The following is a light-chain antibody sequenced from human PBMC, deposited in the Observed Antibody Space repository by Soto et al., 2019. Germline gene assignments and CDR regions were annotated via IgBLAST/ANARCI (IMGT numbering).Light chain of an antibody. J-gene: IGKJ4*01. CDR2: HAS. CDR3: QQYNKWPLT. V-gene: IGKV3-15*01. CDR1: QSVSSN. Sequence: EIVMTQSPATLSVSPGERATLSCRASQSVSSNLAWYQQKPGQAPRLLIYHASTRATGIPARFSGSGPGTEFTPTISSLQSEDFAVYYCQQYNKWPLTFGGGTKVEIK.